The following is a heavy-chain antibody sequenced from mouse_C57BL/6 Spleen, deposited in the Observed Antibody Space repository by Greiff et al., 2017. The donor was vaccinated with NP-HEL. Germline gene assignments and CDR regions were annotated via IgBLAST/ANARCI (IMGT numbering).Heavy chain of an antibody. J-gene: IGHJ2*01. CDR1: GYTFTSYW. CDR3: ARDGLFDY. CDR2: IDPSDSYT. V-gene: IGHV1-59*01. D-gene: IGHD2-3*01. Sequence: QVQLKQPGAELVRPGTSVKLSCKASGYTFTSYWMHWVKQRPGQGLEWIGVIDPSDSYTNYNQKFKGKATLTVDTSSSTAYMQLSSLTSEDSAVYYCARDGLFDYWGQGTTLTVSS.